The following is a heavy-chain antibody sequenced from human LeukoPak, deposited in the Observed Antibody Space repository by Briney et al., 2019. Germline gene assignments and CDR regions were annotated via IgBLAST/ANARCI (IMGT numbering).Heavy chain of an antibody. CDR1: GGSISSYY. CDR2: IYYSGST. J-gene: IGHJ4*02. V-gene: IGHV4-59*08. D-gene: IGHD5-18*01. Sequence: SETLSLTCTVSGGSISSYYWSWIRQPPGKGLEWIGYIYYSGSTNYNPSLKSRVTISADTSKNQFSLTLGSVSATDTAVYYCVSPRGFSYGYFDYWGQGTLVTVSS. CDR3: VSPRGFSYGYFDY.